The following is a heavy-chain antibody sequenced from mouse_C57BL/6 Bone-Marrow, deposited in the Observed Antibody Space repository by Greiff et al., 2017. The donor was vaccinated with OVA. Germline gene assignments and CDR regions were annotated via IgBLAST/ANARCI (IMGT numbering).Heavy chain of an antibody. D-gene: IGHD2-3*01. CDR2: INPSSGYT. CDR3: ARFYDGYNYYAMDY. Sequence: VQLQQSGAELARPGASVKMSCKASGYTFTSYTMHWVKQRPGQGLEWIGYINPSSGYTKYNQKFKDKATLTADKSSSTAYMQLSSLTSEDSAVYYCARFYDGYNYYAMDYWGQGTSVTVSS. V-gene: IGHV1-4*01. CDR1: GYTFTSYT. J-gene: IGHJ4*01.